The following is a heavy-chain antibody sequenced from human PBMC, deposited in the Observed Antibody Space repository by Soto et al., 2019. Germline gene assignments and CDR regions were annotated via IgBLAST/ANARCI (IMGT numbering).Heavy chain of an antibody. D-gene: IGHD2-21*02. CDR2: IYYSGST. J-gene: IGHJ4*02. Sequence: PSETLSLTCTVSGGSISSGGYYWSWIRQHPGKGLEWIGYIYYSGSTYYNPSLKSRVTISVDTSKNQFSLKVDSVTAADTAVYYCARGLLAYCGGDCALFDSWGQGSMVTVSS. CDR1: GGSISSGGYY. V-gene: IGHV4-31*03. CDR3: ARGLLAYCGGDCALFDS.